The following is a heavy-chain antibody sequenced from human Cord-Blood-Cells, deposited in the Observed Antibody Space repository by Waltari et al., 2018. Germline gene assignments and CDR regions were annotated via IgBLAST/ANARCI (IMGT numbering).Heavy chain of an antibody. D-gene: IGHD2-21*01. J-gene: IGHJ1*01. V-gene: IGHV3-15*01. CDR1: GFTFSNAW. CDR2: IKSKTDGGTT. CDR3: TTVLYCGGDCYEYFQH. Sequence: EVQLVESVGGLVKPGGSLRLSCAASGFTFSNAWMSWVRQAPGKGLEWVGRIKSKTDGGTTDYAAPVKGRFTISRDDSKNTLYLQMNSLKTEDTAVYYCTTVLYCGGDCYEYFQHWGQGTLVTVSS.